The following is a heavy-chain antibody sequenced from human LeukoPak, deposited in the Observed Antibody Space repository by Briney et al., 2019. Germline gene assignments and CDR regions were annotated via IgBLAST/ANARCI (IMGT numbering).Heavy chain of an antibody. CDR2: ISGRGDGT. Sequence: PAGGSLRLSCVASGFTFSNYAMNWVRQAQGKGLEWVSTISGRGDGTYYADSVKGRFTISRDNSKNTLFLQMNSLKADDTAVYYCAKDHEELRGPDYWGQGTLVTVSS. CDR3: AKDHEELRGPDY. J-gene: IGHJ4*02. CDR1: GFTFSNYA. D-gene: IGHD1-7*01. V-gene: IGHV3-23*01.